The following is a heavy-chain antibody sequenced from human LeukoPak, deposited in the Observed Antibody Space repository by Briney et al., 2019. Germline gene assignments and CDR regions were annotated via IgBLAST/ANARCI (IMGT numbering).Heavy chain of an antibody. J-gene: IGHJ4*02. V-gene: IGHV3-48*03. CDR3: AKDLNYGDLLDY. CDR2: ISSSGTTI. CDR1: GFTFTNYE. D-gene: IGHD4-17*01. Sequence: AGGSLRLSCAASGFTFTNYEMTWVRQAPGKGLEWVSYISSSGTTIYYADSVKGRFTISRDNAKNSLYLQMNSLRAEDTAVYYCAKDLNYGDLLDYWGQGTLVTVSS.